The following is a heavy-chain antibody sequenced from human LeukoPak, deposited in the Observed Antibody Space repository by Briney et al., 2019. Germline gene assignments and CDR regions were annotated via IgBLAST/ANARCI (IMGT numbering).Heavy chain of an antibody. D-gene: IGHD4-11*01. CDR3: ARVAAPTYYFYYYMDV. V-gene: IGHV4-39*07. CDR2: SHYSGST. Sequence: SETLSLTCTVSGGSISGYNYYWGWIRQPPGKGLEWIGSSHYSGSTSYTPSLKSRVTITVDTSMNQFSLKLTSVTAADTAVYYCARVAAPTYYFYYYMDVWGKGTTVTVSS. CDR1: GGSISGYNYY. J-gene: IGHJ6*03.